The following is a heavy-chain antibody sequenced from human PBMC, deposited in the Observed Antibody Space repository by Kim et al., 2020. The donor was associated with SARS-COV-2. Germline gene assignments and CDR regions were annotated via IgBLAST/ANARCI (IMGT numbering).Heavy chain of an antibody. Sequence: SVKVSCKASGGTFSSYAISWVRQAPGQGLEWMGGIIPIFGTANYAQKFQGRVTITADESTSTAYMELSSLRSEDTAVYYCARGGDSNGWSVRDYYYGMDVWGQGTTVTVSS. CDR1: GGTFSSYA. V-gene: IGHV1-69*13. CDR3: ARGGDSNGWSVRDYYYGMDV. D-gene: IGHD6-19*01. CDR2: IIPIFGTA. J-gene: IGHJ6*02.